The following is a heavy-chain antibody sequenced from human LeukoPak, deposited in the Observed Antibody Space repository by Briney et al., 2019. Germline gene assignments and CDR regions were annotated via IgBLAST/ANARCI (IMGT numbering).Heavy chain of an antibody. CDR2: ISGSGGST. V-gene: IGHV3-23*01. J-gene: IGHJ4*02. CDR1: GFTFSSYA. Sequence: PGGSLRLSCAASGFTFSSYAMSWDRQAPGKGLEWVSAISGSGGSTYYADSVKGRFTISRDNSKNTLYLQMNSLRAEDTAVYYCAKGLVVVPAGHFDYWGQGTLVTVSS. D-gene: IGHD2-2*01. CDR3: AKGLVVVPAGHFDY.